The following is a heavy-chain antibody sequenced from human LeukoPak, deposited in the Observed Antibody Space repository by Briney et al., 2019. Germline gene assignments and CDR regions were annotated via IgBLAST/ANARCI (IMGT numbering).Heavy chain of an antibody. Sequence: GGSLRLSCAASGFDLSSYWMSWVRQAPGRGLEGVANIKQDGSAKNYVDSVKGRFTISRDNAKNSLYLQMNSLRVEDTAVYYCTRGSGWFPDYWGQGTLVTVSS. CDR1: GFDLSSYW. CDR3: TRGSGWFPDY. D-gene: IGHD6-19*01. J-gene: IGHJ4*02. CDR2: IKQDGSAK. V-gene: IGHV3-7*04.